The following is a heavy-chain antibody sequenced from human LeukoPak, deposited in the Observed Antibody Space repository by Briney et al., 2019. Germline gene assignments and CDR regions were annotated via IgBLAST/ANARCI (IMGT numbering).Heavy chain of an antibody. V-gene: IGHV3-30*02. D-gene: IGHD6-19*01. CDR2: IRYDGSNK. CDR3: AREHSGWEYYFDY. J-gene: IGHJ4*02. CDR1: GFTFSSYG. Sequence: PGGSLRLSCAASGFTFSSYGMHWVRQAPGKGLEWVAFIRYDGSNKYYADSVKGRFTISRDNAKNSLYLQMNSLRAEDTAVYYCAREHSGWEYYFDYWGQGTLVTVSS.